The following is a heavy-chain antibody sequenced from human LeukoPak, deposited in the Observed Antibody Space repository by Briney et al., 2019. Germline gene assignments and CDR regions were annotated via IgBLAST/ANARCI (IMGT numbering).Heavy chain of an antibody. D-gene: IGHD4-23*01. CDR2: IKQDGSDK. CDR1: GFTFSAYW. Sequence: GGSLRLSCAASGFTFSAYWMSWVRQAPGKGLEWVANIKQDGSDKYYVDSVKGRFTISRDNAKNSLYPQMNGLRAEDTAVYYCARKTVVGSYFDYWGQGTPVTVSS. J-gene: IGHJ4*02. V-gene: IGHV3-7*03. CDR3: ARKTVVGSYFDY.